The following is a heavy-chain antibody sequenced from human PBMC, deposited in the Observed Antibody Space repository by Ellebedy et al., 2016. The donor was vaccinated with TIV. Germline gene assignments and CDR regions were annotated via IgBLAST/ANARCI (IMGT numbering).Heavy chain of an antibody. J-gene: IGHJ4*02. CDR2: ISYTGTT. CDR1: GGSISSYF. Sequence: MPSETLSLTCTVSGGSISSYFWNWIRQPPGKGLEWIGYISYTGTTNYNPSLKSRATISVDTSKNQFSLKLSSVTAADTAFYYCARGPSSGYTYGWGQGTLVTVSS. V-gene: IGHV4-59*01. D-gene: IGHD5-18*01. CDR3: ARGPSSGYTYG.